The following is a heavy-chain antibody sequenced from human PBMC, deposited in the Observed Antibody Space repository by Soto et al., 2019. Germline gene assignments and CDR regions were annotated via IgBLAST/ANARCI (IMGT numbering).Heavy chain of an antibody. CDR3: ARAAGSSGYYYLGLDY. Sequence: QVQLQESGPGLVKPSGTLSLTCAVSGGSISSSNWWSWVRQPPGKGLEWIGEIYHSGSTNYNPSLKRRVTISVDKSKNQFSLKLSSVTAADTAVYYCARAAGSSGYYYLGLDYWGQGTLVTVSS. CDR1: GGSISSSNW. J-gene: IGHJ4*02. CDR2: IYHSGST. D-gene: IGHD3-22*01. V-gene: IGHV4-4*02.